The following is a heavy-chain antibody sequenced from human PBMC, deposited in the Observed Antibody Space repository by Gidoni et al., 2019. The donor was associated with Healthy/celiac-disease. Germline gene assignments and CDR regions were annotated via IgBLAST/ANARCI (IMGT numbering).Heavy chain of an antibody. V-gene: IGHV4-39*01. CDR1: GGSISRSRYS. J-gene: IGHJ6*02. CDR3: ARSPYCSGGSCYEVWGVYYYGMDV. CDR2: IYYSGST. D-gene: IGHD2-15*01. Sequence: QLQLQESGPGLVKPSETLSLTCTVSGGSISRSRYSWGWIPLPPGKGLGWIGRIYYSGSTYYNPALKSRVTISVDTSKNQFSLKLRSVTAADTAVYYCARSPYCSGGSCYEVWGVYYYGMDVWGQGTTVTVSS.